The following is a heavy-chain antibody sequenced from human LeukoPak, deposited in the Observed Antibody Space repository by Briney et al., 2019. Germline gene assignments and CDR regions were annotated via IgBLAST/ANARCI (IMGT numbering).Heavy chain of an antibody. D-gene: IGHD3-22*01. CDR1: GYTFTNYA. CDR3: AGDLGRYDSSGSHFDY. J-gene: IGHJ4*02. V-gene: IGHV3-30-3*01. CDR2: ISYDGSNK. Sequence: SCKASGYTFTNYAMHWVRQAPGKGLEWVAVISYDGSNKYYADSVKGRFTISRDNSKNTLYLQMNSLRAEDTAVYYCAGDLGRYDSSGSHFDYWGQGTLVTVSS.